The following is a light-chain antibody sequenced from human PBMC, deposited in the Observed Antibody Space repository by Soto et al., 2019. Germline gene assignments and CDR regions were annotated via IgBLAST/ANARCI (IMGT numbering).Light chain of an antibody. Sequence: LPQSPATLSLSPGERATFSCTASQGISTYIAWYQQKPGHPPRLLMFDASRRATGIPPRFSGGGFGTQFTLTINNLEPDDFAVYYCQQRGESFGPGTRLEIK. CDR3: QQRGES. CDR1: QGISTY. V-gene: IGKV3D-11*01. CDR2: DAS. J-gene: IGKJ5*01.